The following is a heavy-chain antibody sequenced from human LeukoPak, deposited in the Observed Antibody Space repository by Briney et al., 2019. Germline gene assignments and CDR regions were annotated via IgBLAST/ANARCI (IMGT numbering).Heavy chain of an antibody. J-gene: IGHJ4*02. CDR1: GGSISIYY. Sequence: SETLSLTCTVSGGSISIYYWSWIRQPPGKGLEWIGYISYSGTADYNPSLKSRVTISVDMSKNQFSLKLSPMTAADTAVYYCARGVPYYNFDRSKRVPWGFDYWGQGTPVTVSS. V-gene: IGHV4-59*01. CDR3: ARGVPYYNFDRSKRVPWGFDY. D-gene: IGHD3-9*01. CDR2: ISYSGTA.